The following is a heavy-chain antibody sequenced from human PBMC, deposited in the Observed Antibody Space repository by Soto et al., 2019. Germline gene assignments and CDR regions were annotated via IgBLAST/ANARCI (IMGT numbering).Heavy chain of an antibody. V-gene: IGHV5-51*01. CDR3: ARPLRHYYDSSGSPDAFDI. J-gene: IGHJ3*02. D-gene: IGHD3-22*01. Sequence: GESLKNSCKGSGYSFTSYWIGWVRQMPGKGLEWMGIIYPGDSDTRYSPSFQGQVTISADKSISTAYLQWSSLKASDTAMYYCARPLRHYYDSSGSPDAFDIWGQGTMVTVSS. CDR2: IYPGDSDT. CDR1: GYSFTSYW.